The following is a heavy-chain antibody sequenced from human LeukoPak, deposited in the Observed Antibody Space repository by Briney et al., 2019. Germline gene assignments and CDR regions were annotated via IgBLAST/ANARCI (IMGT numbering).Heavy chain of an antibody. CDR2: ISGSGGST. J-gene: IGHJ4*02. CDR3: AKGTGNDY. V-gene: IGHV3-23*01. CDR1: GFTGSSYA. D-gene: IGHD3-10*01. Sequence: GGSLRRSGAASGFTGSSYARSWVRQAPGKGLEWVSAISGSGGSTDYADSVKGRFTNSRDNYKNTLYLQMNSLRAEDTAVYYCAKGTGNDYWGQGTLVTVSS.